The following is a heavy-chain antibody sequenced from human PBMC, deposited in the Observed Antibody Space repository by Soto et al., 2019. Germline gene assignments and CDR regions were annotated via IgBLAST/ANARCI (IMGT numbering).Heavy chain of an antibody. Sequence: GGSLRLSCAASGFTFSSYWMHWVRQAPGKGLVWVSRINSDGSSTSYADSVKGRFTISRDNAKNTLYLQMNSLRAEDTAVYYCARDLVSFEAASQEDWFDPWGQGTLVTVSS. CDR1: GFTFSSYW. V-gene: IGHV3-74*01. J-gene: IGHJ5*02. D-gene: IGHD2-15*01. CDR2: INSDGSST. CDR3: ARDLVSFEAASQEDWFDP.